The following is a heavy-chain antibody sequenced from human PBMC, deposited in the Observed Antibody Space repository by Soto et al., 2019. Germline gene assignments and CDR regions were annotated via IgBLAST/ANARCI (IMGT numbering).Heavy chain of an antibody. J-gene: IGHJ4*02. D-gene: IGHD2-15*01. CDR1: GFTFSSYA. CDR2: ISGSGGST. CDR3: ASCSGGSCYSDVAFDY. Sequence: GSLRLSCAASGFTFSSYAMSWVRQAPGKGLEWVSAISGSGGSTYYADSVKGRFTISRDNSKNTLYLQMNSLRAEDTAVYYCASCSGGSCYSDVAFDYWGQGTLVTVSS. V-gene: IGHV3-23*01.